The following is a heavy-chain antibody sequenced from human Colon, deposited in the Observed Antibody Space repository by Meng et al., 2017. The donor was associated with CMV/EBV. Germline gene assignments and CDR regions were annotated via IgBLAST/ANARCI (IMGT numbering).Heavy chain of an antibody. CDR3: ARAGDDYFDL. CDR2: INPNMGGP. V-gene: IGHV1-2*02. D-gene: IGHD5-24*01. J-gene: IGHJ4*02. CDR1: GYTFTAYK. Sequence: ASVKVSCKASGYTFTAYKIHWVRQAPGQGLEWMGWINPNMGGPTYAQKFKGRVTVTKDTSISTVYMEVNSLTSDDTAVYYCARAGDDYFDLWGQGTRVTVS.